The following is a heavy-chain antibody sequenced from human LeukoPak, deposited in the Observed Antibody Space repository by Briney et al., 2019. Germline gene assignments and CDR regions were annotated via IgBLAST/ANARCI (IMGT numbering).Heavy chain of an antibody. J-gene: IGHJ4*02. CDR2: INHSGST. Sequence: SETLSLTCAVYGGSFSGYYWSWIRQPPGKGLEWIGEINHSGSTNYNPSLKSRVTISVDTSKSQFSLKLSSVTAAGTAVYYCARFARASGYWGKGTLVTVSS. D-gene: IGHD3-10*01. V-gene: IGHV4-34*01. CDR1: GGSFSGYY. CDR3: ARFARASGY.